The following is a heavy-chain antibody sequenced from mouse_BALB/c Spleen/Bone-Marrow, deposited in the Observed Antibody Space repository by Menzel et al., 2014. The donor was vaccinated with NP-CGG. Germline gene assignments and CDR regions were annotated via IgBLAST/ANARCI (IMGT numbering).Heavy chain of an antibody. CDR1: GFNIKDYY. V-gene: IGHV14-1*02. CDR2: IDPENGNT. Sequence: EVKLMESGAELVRPGALVKLSCKASGFNIKDYYMHWVKQRPEQGLEWIGWIDPENGNTIYDPKFQGKASITADTSSNTAYLRLSSLTSEDTAVYYCASYYGSSYDYFDYWGQGTTLTVSS. CDR3: ASYYGSSYDYFDY. D-gene: IGHD1-1*01. J-gene: IGHJ2*01.